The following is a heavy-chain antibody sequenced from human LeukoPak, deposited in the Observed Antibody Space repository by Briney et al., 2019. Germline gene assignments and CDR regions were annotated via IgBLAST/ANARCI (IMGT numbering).Heavy chain of an antibody. CDR1: GYTFTSNG. V-gene: IGHV1-18*01. CDR3: ARGPAYYYDSSGYYY. J-gene: IGHJ4*02. CDR2: ISAYNGNT. Sequence: GASVKVSCKASGYTFTSNGISWVRQAPGQGLEWMGWISAYNGNTNYAQKLQGRVTMTTDTSTSTAYMELRSLRSDDTAVYYCARGPAYYYDSSGYYYWGQGTLVTVSS. D-gene: IGHD3-22*01.